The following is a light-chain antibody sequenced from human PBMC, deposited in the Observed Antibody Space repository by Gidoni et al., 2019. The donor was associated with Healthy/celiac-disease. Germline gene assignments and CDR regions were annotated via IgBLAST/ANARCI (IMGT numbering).Light chain of an antibody. V-gene: IGLV3-1*01. CDR1: KLGDKY. CDR2: QDS. J-gene: IGLJ2*01. Sequence: SYELTQPPSVSVSPGQTASITCSGDKLGDKYACWYQQKPGQSPGLVIYQDSKRPSGIPEQFSGSNSGNTATLTISGTQAMDEADYYCQAWDSSTGVFGGGTKLTVL. CDR3: QAWDSSTGV.